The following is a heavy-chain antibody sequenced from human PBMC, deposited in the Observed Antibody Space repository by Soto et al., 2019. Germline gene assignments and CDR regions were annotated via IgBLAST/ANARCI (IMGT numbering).Heavy chain of an antibody. Sequence: QVQLQESGPGLVKPSQTLSLTCTVSGGSISSGGYYWSWIRQHPGKGLEWIGYIYYSGSTYYNPSLKRRVTVSVDTSKKQCALKLSSVTAADTAVYYCARGGVGGWADYWGQGTLVTVSS. CDR1: GGSISSGGYY. CDR3: ARGGVGGWADY. J-gene: IGHJ4*02. V-gene: IGHV4-31*03. CDR2: IYYSGST. D-gene: IGHD6-19*01.